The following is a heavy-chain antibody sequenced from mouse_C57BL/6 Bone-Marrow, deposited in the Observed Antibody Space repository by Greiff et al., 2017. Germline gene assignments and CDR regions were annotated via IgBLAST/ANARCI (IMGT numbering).Heavy chain of an antibody. Sequence: QVQLQQPGAELVKPGASVKMSCKASSYPFTSYWITWVKQRPGQGLEWIGDIYPGSGSTNYNEKFKSKATLTVDTSSSTAYMQLSSLTSEDSAVYYCARPYYSNYWYFDVWGTGTTVTVSS. V-gene: IGHV1-55*01. CDR1: SYPFTSYW. D-gene: IGHD2-5*01. CDR2: IYPGSGST. J-gene: IGHJ1*03. CDR3: ARPYYSNYWYFDV.